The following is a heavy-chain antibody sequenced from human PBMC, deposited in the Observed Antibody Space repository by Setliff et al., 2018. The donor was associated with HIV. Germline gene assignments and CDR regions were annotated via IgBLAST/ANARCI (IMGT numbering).Heavy chain of an antibody. V-gene: IGHV4-61*09. Sequence: SETLSLTCTVSGGSISSGSYYWSWIRQPAGKGLEWIGHIHTSGSTKYNPTLKSRITISADTSKNQFSLNLGSVTDAETAVYYCARVGYHGSGRYSFDYWGQGTLVTVSS. J-gene: IGHJ4*02. CDR2: IHTSGST. CDR1: GGSISSGSYY. D-gene: IGHD3-10*01. CDR3: ARVGYHGSGRYSFDY.